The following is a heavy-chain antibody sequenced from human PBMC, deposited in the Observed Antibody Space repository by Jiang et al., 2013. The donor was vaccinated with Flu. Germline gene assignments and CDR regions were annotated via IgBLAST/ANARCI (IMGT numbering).Heavy chain of an antibody. CDR1: GGSINSGDYS. D-gene: IGHD6-13*01. Sequence: GLVKPSQTLSLTCAVSGGSINSGDYSWNWIRQPQGRLEWIGYVYHSGSTYYNPSLESRLTISVDKSRNQFSLNLTSVTAADTAMYYCARGKAISWFYYYGMDVWGPGTTVTVSS. V-gene: IGHV4-30-2*01. CDR3: ARGKAISWFYYYGMDV. CDR2: VYHSGST. J-gene: IGHJ6*02.